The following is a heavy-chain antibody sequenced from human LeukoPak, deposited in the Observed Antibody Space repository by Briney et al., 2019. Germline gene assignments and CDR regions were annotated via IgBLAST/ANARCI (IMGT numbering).Heavy chain of an antibody. V-gene: IGHV1-18*01. CDR2: ISAYNGNT. Sequence: ASMKVSCKASGYTFTSYGISWVRQAPGQGLEWMGWISAYNGNTNYARKLQGRVTMTTDTSTSTAYMELRSLRSDDTAVYYCARGGLNNDYAWFDPWGQGTLVTVSS. D-gene: IGHD4-17*01. CDR3: ARGGLNNDYAWFDP. J-gene: IGHJ5*02. CDR1: GYTFTSYG.